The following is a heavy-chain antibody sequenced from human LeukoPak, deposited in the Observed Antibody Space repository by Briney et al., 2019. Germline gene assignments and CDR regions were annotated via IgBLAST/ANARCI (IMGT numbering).Heavy chain of an antibody. CDR3: ARGRITMF. CDR2: IKEDGSEK. V-gene: IGHV3-7*01. D-gene: IGHD3-10*02. J-gene: IGHJ4*02. Sequence: GGSLRLPCAASGFTFSSYWMSWVRQAPGKGLEWVANIKEDGSEKYYVDSVKGRFTISRDNAKNSLYLQLNSLRAEDTAFYYCARGRITMFWGQGILVTVSS. CDR1: GFTFSSYW.